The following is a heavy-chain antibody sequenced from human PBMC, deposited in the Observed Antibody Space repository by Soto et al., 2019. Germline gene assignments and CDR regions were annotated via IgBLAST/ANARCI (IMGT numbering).Heavy chain of an antibody. J-gene: IGHJ6*02. CDR1: GFTFSTYA. Sequence: PGGSLRLSCAAPGFTFSTYAMHWVRQAPGKGLEWVALISYDGSIKVYADSVKGRFTVSRDNSKNTLYLQMTSLRKEDTAVFYCARDRVATTVDYYYGMDVWGQGTTVTVSS. CDR2: ISYDGSIK. CDR3: ARDRVATTVDYYYGMDV. V-gene: IGHV3-30-3*01. D-gene: IGHD1-1*01.